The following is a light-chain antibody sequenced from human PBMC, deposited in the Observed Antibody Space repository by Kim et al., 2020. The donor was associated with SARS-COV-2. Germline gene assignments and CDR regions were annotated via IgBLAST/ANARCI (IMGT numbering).Light chain of an antibody. J-gene: IGKJ4*01. CDR1: QDIGND. CDR2: GAS. CDR3: LQDYNYPLT. Sequence: AIQMTQSPSSLSASVGDRVTITCRASQDIGNDLGWYQQKPGKAPKLLVYGASGLQSGVPSRFSGSGSGTDFTLTISSLQPEDFATYYCLQDYNYPLTFGGGTKVDIK. V-gene: IGKV1-6*01.